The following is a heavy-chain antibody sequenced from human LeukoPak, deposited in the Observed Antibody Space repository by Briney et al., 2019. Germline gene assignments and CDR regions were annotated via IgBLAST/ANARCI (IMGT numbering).Heavy chain of an antibody. CDR1: GFTFSSYA. Sequence: GGSLRLSCAASGFTFSSYAVSWVRQAPGKGLEWVSAISGSGGSTYYADSVKGRFTISRDNSKNTLYLQMNSLRAEDTAVYYCAKDYIVATDWYFDLWGRGTLVTVSS. V-gene: IGHV3-23*01. J-gene: IGHJ2*01. CDR3: AKDYIVATDWYFDL. D-gene: IGHD5-12*01. CDR2: ISGSGGST.